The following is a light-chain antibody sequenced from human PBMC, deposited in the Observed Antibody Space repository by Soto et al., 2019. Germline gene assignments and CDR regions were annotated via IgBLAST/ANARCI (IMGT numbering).Light chain of an antibody. J-gene: IGKJ1*01. CDR3: QQYNDWPLT. CDR2: GAF. V-gene: IGKV3-15*01. CDR1: QSVSSSY. Sequence: ETVITQTTATLSVSPGERATLSCRASQSVSSSYLAWYQQKPGQAPSLLIYGAFTRATGVPARFSGAGSGTEFTLTISSLQSEDFALYYCQQYNDWPLTFGQGTKVDIK.